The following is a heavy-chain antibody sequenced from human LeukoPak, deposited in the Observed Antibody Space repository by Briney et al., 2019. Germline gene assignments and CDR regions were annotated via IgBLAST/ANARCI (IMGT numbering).Heavy chain of an antibody. CDR2: IYYSGST. CDR1: GGSMSSHY. V-gene: IGHV4-59*11. J-gene: IGHJ6*03. CDR3: AREAVNVYYYYYMDV. Sequence: SETLSLTCTVSGGSMSSHYWSWIRQPPGKGLEWIGYIYYSGSTNYNPSLKSRVTISVDTSKNQFSLKLSSVTAADTAVYYCAREAVNVYYYYYMDVWGKGTTVTVSS.